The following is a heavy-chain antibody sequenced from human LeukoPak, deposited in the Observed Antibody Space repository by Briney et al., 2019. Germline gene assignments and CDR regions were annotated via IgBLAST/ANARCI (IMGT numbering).Heavy chain of an antibody. D-gene: IGHD3-22*01. Sequence: ASVKVSCKASGYTSTSYGISWVRQAAGQGLEWMGWISPYNGNTNYAQNLQGRVTMTTDTYTRTAHMELRSLRSDDTAVYYCARGLRGYYDTGGYTWDAFNIWGQGTMVTVSS. V-gene: IGHV1-18*01. CDR1: GYTSTSYG. CDR2: ISPYNGNT. J-gene: IGHJ3*02. CDR3: ARGLRGYYDTGGYTWDAFNI.